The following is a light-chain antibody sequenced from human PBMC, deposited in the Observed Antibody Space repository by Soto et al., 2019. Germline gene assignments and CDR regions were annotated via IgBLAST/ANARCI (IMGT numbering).Light chain of an antibody. V-gene: IGKV2-28*01. Sequence: DIVMTQSPLSLPVTPGEPASISCRSSQSLLHSNGYNYLDWYLQKPRQSPQLLIYLGSNRASGVPDRFSGSGSGTDFTLQISRVEPEDVGVYYCMQALQTPPYTFGQGTKLEIK. J-gene: IGKJ2*01. CDR1: QSLLHSNGYNY. CDR3: MQALQTPPYT. CDR2: LGS.